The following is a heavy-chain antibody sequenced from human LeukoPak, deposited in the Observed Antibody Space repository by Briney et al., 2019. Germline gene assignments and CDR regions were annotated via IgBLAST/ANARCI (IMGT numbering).Heavy chain of an antibody. D-gene: IGHD6-13*01. CDR3: AKARSSSWSYLES. CDR1: GFAFDDHT. V-gene: IGHV3-43*01. CDR2: ISWEGSTT. Sequence: PGGSLRLSCATSGFAFDDHTMHWVRQLPGKGLEWVSLISWEGSTTYYADSVKDRFTISRDTNKNSLYLQMNSLRPEDTALYYYAKARSSSWSYLESWGQGTLVTVSS. J-gene: IGHJ4*02.